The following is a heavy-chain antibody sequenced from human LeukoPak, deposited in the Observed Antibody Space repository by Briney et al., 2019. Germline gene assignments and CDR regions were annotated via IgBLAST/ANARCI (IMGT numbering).Heavy chain of an antibody. CDR2: ISWNSGSI. CDR3: AKDITSDYDILTGYSYYFDY. V-gene: IGHV3-9*01. CDR1: GFTFDDYA. D-gene: IGHD3-9*01. Sequence: GGSLRLSCAASGFTFDDYAMHWVRQAPGKGLEWVSGISWNSGSIGYADSVKGRFTISRDNAKNSLYLQMNSLRAEDTALYYCAKDITSDYDILTGYSYYFDYWGQGTLVTVSS. J-gene: IGHJ4*02.